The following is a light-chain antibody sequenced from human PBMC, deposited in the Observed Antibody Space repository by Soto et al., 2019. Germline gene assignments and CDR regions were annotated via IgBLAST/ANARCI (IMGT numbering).Light chain of an antibody. V-gene: IGKV3-20*01. CDR1: QSVSSSF. J-gene: IGKJ1*01. CDR2: GTS. CDR3: QQSDTSPRT. Sequence: EIVLTQSPGTPSLSPGERATLSCRASQSVSSSFLAWYQQKPGQSPRLLIYGTSTRATGIPDRFSGGGSGADFTLTISRLEPEDFAVYFCQQSDTSPRTFGRGTKVDVK.